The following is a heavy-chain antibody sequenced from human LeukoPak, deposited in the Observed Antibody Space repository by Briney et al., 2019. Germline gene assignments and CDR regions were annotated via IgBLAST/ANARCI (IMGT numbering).Heavy chain of an antibody. CDR1: GGSISSGSYY. J-gene: IGHJ6*03. V-gene: IGHV4-61*02. Sequence: SQTLSLTCTVAGGSISSGSYYWSWIRQPAGKGLEWIGRIYTSGSTNYNPSLKSRVTISVDTSKNQFSLKLSSVTAADTAVYYCATRREPPTYYYYYYYMDVWGKGTTVTVSS. CDR3: ATRREPPTYYYYYYYMDV. CDR2: IYTSGST.